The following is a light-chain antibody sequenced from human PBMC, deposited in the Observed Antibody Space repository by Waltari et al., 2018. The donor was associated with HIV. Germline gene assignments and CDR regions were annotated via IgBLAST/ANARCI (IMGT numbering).Light chain of an antibody. CDR1: QNVYNY. Sequence: EIVLTQSPATLSLSPGERATLSCRASQNVYNYLTWYQQKPGKPPRLLIYDASSRATGIAARFSGSGSGTDFTLTITSLEPEDFAVYYCQQRSNWLWTFGQGTKVEI. J-gene: IGKJ1*01. CDR2: DAS. V-gene: IGKV3-11*01. CDR3: QQRSNWLWT.